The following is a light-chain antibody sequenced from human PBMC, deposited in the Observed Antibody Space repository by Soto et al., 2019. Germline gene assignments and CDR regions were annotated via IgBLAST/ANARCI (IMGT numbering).Light chain of an antibody. CDR2: DAS. V-gene: IGKV1-5*01. Sequence: IQLTQSPSSLSASVGDRVTITCRASQSISSYLNWYQQKPGKAPKLLIYDASSLESGVPSRFSGSGSGTEFTLTISSLQPDDFATYYCQQYNSYSQTFGQGTKVDIK. J-gene: IGKJ1*01. CDR3: QQYNSYSQT. CDR1: QSISSY.